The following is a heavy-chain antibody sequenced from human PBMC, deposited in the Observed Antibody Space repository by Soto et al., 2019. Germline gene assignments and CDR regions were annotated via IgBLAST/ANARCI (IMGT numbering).Heavy chain of an antibody. V-gene: IGHV4-39*01. CDR2: IYYSGST. CDR1: GGSISSRNYY. J-gene: IGHJ5*02. Sequence: SGALSLNCTVFGGSISSRNYYWGWIRQPPGKGLEWIGSIYYSGSTHYNPSLKSRVTISVDTSKNQFSLKLSSVTAADTAVYYCASPKIAFYNWFDPWGQGTLVTVSS. D-gene: IGHD3-3*02. CDR3: ASPKIAFYNWFDP.